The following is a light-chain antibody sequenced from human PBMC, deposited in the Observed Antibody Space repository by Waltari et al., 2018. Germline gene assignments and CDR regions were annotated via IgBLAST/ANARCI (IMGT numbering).Light chain of an antibody. J-gene: IGLJ2*01. CDR3: SSYSSRSTLI. CDR2: HAH. Sequence: QSALTQPASVSGTPGQSIAISCPGTTSDIGSYTFVYWYQHHPGKAPNFLLYHAHKRPSGVSDRFSGSQSGNTASLTISGLQAEDEADYYCSSYSSRSTLIFGGGTKLTVL. CDR1: TSDIGSYTF. V-gene: IGLV2-14*03.